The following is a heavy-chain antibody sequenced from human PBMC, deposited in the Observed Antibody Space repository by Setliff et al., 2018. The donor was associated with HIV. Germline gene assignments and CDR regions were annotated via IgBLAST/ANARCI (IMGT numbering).Heavy chain of an antibody. V-gene: IGHV1-69*13. CDR2: IIPVFGTA. Sequence: SVKVSCKASGGALSTYAINWVRQAPGQGLEWVGGIIPVFGTANYAQKLEGRATITADESTSTAYMELSGLSSEDTAVYYCARAAYYDSRDFSDYYYMDVWGTG. CDR1: GGALSTYA. CDR3: ARAAYYDSRDFSDYYYMDV. D-gene: IGHD3-22*01. J-gene: IGHJ6*03.